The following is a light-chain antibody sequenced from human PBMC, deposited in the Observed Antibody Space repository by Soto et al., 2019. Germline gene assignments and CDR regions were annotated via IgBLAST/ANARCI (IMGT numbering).Light chain of an antibody. CDR3: QQYYSWPWT. V-gene: IGKV3-20*01. CDR1: QSVSSGY. J-gene: IGKJ1*01. CDR2: GAS. Sequence: EIVMTQSPATLSVSPGERATLSCRASQSVSSGYLAWYQQKPGQAPRLLIYGASSRATGIPDRFSGSGSGTDFTLTISRLEPEDFAVYYCQQYYSWPWTFGQGTKV.